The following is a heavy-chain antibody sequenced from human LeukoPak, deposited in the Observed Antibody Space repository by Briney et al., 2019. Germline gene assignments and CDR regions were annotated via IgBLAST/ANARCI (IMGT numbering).Heavy chain of an antibody. CDR1: GYTFTGYY. J-gene: IGHJ5*02. CDR2: INPNSGGT. V-gene: IGHV1-2*02. D-gene: IGHD2-2*01. CDR3: ARGVSSYAPDNWFDP. Sequence: VASVKVSCKASGYTFTGYYIHWVRQAPGQGLEWMGWINPNSGGTNYAQKFQGRVTMTRDTSISTAYMELSRLRSDDTAVYYCARGVSSYAPDNWFDPWGQGTLVTVSS.